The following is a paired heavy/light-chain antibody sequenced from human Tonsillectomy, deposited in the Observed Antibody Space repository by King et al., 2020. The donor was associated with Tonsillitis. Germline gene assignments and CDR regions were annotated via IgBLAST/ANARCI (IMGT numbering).Heavy chain of an antibody. Sequence: EVQLVESEGGLVQPGRSLRLSCTASGFTFGDYAMTWFRQAPGKGLEWVGFIRSKAYGGTTEYAASVKGRFTISRDDSKSIAYLQMNSLKTQDTAIYYCTRSTTLTVSDYYFYMDVWGKGTTVTVSS. V-gene: IGHV3-49*03. CDR1: GFTFGDYA. J-gene: IGHJ6*03. CDR3: TRSTTLTVSDYYFYMDV. CDR2: IRSKAYGGTT. D-gene: IGHD4-17*01.
Light chain of an antibody. J-gene: IGKJ5*01. Sequence: EIGLTQSPATLSLSPGERATLSCRASQNIKRLLAWYQQKPGQAPRLLIYDASIRATDIPARFSGSGSGTDFTLTISSLEPEDFAVYFCQYRSSFGQVTRLEIK. CDR1: QNIKRL. CDR2: DAS. V-gene: IGKV3-11*01. CDR3: QYRSS.